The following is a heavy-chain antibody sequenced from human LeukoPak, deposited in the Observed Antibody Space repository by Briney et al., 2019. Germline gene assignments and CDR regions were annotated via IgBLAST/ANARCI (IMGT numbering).Heavy chain of an antibody. V-gene: IGHV1-8*01. CDR2: MNPNSGNT. J-gene: IGHJ4*02. Sequence: ASVKVSCKASGYTFTSYDINWVRQATGQGLEWMGWMNPNSGNTGYAQKFQGRVTMNRNTSISTAYMELSSLRSEDTAVYYCARGTSGSYYPHYWGQGTLVTVSS. CDR3: ARGTSGSYYPHY. CDR1: GYTFTSYD. D-gene: IGHD1-26*01.